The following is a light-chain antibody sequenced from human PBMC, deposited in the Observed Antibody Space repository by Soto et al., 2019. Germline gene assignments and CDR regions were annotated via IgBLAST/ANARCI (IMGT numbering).Light chain of an antibody. J-gene: IGKJ4*01. V-gene: IGKV3-11*01. Sequence: MVMTQSPATLSLSPGERSTLSCMSSHIISSKLAWYQQKPGRTPRLLIYGASSSAHRILARFSGSGSGTVFTLTISSLEHPDFAVSYCRLRSNWALTFGGGTKVHIK. CDR1: HIISSK. CDR3: RLRSNWALT. CDR2: GAS.